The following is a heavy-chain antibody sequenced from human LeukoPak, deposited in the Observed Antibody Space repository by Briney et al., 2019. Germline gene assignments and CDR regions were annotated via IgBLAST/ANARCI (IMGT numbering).Heavy chain of an antibody. CDR2: IRYDGSNK. Sequence: PGGSLRLSCAASGFTFSSYGMHWVRQAPGKGLEWVAFIRYDGSNKYYADSVKGRFTISRDNSKNALYLQMNSLRAEDTAVYYCARDEGLGELSLRPDYWGQGTLVTVSS. V-gene: IGHV3-30*02. CDR1: GFTFSSYG. D-gene: IGHD3-16*02. CDR3: ARDEGLGELSLRPDY. J-gene: IGHJ4*02.